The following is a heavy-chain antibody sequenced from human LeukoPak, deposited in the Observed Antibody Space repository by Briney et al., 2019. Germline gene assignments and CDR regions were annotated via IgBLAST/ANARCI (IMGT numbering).Heavy chain of an antibody. CDR3: ARGPATGTIDY. V-gene: IGHV1-8*01. CDR1: GYTFTSYD. CDR2: MNPNSGYT. D-gene: IGHD1-7*01. Sequence: GASVKVSCKASGYTFTSYDINWVRQATGQGLEWMGWMNPNSGYTGYAQKFQGRVTMTRNTSIGAAYMELSSLRSEDTVVYYRARGPATGTIDYWGQGTLVTVSS. J-gene: IGHJ4*02.